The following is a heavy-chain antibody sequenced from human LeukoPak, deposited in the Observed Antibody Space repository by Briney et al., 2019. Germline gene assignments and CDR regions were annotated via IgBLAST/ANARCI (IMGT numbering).Heavy chain of an antibody. J-gene: IGHJ4*02. CDR1: GGSISSSSYY. CDR3: AAGWREDYYFDY. CDR2: IYYSGST. Sequence: SETLSLTCTVSGGSISSSSYYWGWIRQPPGKGLEWIGSIYYSGSTNYNPSLKSRVTISVDTSKNQFSLKLSSVTAADTAVYYCAAGWREDYYFDYWGQGTLVTVSS. D-gene: IGHD6-19*01. V-gene: IGHV4-39*07.